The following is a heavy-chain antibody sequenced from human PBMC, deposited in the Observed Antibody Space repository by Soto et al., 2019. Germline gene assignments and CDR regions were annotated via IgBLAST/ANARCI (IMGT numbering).Heavy chain of an antibody. CDR2: VHYRGST. CDR3: ARGIGFYFDS. D-gene: IGHD5-12*01. J-gene: IGHJ4*02. V-gene: IGHV4-39*01. Sequence: QLQLQESGPGLMKPSETLSLTCTVSGGSISSSSYFWGWIRQPPGKGLEWIGNVHYRGSTYYNASLKSRVTISVDTSKNQFSLKLNSVTAADSAMYSCARGIGFYFDSWGQGTLVTVSS. CDR1: GGSISSSSYF.